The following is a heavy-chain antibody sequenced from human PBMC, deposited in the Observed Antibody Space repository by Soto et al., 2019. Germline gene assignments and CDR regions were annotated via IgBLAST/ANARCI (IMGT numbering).Heavy chain of an antibody. CDR1: GGTFSSYA. CDR2: IIPIFGTA. CDR3: ATAPPWIKLWSAGWFDH. D-gene: IGHD5-18*01. Sequence: QVQLVQSGAEVKKPGSSVKVSCKASGGTFSSYAISWVRQAPGQGLEWMGGIIPIFGTANYAQKFQGRVTITADESTSTAYMELSSLRSEDTAVYYCATAPPWIKLWSAGWFDHWGQGTLVTVSS. V-gene: IGHV1-69*01. J-gene: IGHJ5*02.